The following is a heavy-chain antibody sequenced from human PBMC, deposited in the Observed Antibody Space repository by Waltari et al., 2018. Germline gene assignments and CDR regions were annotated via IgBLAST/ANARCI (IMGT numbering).Heavy chain of an antibody. Sequence: QVQLQESGPGLVKPSETLSLTCTVSGGPISIYYWSWIRQPPGKGLEWIGYIYYSGSTNYNPSLKSRVTISVDTSKNQFSLKLSSVTAADTAVYYCARSSSWDEGFDYWGQGTLVTVSS. CDR1: GGPISIYY. V-gene: IGHV4-59*01. CDR3: ARSSSWDEGFDY. D-gene: IGHD6-13*01. J-gene: IGHJ4*02. CDR2: IYYSGST.